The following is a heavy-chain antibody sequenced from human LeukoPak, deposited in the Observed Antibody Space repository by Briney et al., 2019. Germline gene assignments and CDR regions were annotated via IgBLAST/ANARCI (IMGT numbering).Heavy chain of an antibody. J-gene: IGHJ4*02. Sequence: SETLSLTCAVYGGSFSGYYWSWIRQPPGKGLEWIGEINHGGSTNYNPSLKSRVTISVDTSKNQFSLKLSSVTAADTAVYYCARETLSSIAARPVDYWGQGTLVTVSS. CDR2: INHGGST. D-gene: IGHD6-6*01. CDR3: ARETLSSIAARPVDY. V-gene: IGHV4-34*01. CDR1: GGSFSGYY.